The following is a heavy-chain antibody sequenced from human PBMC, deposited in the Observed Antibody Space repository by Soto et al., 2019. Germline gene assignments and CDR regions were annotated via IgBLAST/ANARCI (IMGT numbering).Heavy chain of an antibody. J-gene: IGHJ4*02. Sequence: EVQLLESGGGLVQPGGSLRLSCAASGFIFTNYAMSWVRQAPGEGLEWVSAITRDGTIYYTDSVKGRFTISRDNSKNTVYLQMNSLRAEDTAVYYCAKEPYEAAYGDYWGQGTLVTVSS. V-gene: IGHV3-23*01. CDR1: GFIFTNYA. D-gene: IGHD3-22*01. CDR2: ITRDGTI. CDR3: AKEPYEAAYGDY.